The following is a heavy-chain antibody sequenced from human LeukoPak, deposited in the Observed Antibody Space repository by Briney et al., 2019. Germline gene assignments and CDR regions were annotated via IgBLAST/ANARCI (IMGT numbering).Heavy chain of an antibody. CDR3: ARESGGMLY. CDR1: GGSISSYY. J-gene: IGHJ4*02. V-gene: IGHV4-59*01. CDR2: IYYSGST. Sequence: PSETLSLTCTVSGGSISSYYWSWIRQPPGKGLEWIGYIYYSGSTNYNPSLKSRVTISVNTSKNQFSLKLSSATAADTAVYYCARESGGMLYWGQGTLVTVSS. D-gene: IGHD1-14*01.